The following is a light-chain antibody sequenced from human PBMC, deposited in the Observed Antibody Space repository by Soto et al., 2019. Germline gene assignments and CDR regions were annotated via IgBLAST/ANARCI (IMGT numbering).Light chain of an antibody. Sequence: QSALTQPASVSGSPGQSITISCTGTSSDVGGYNYVSWYQQHPGKAPKLMIYDVSNRPSGVSNRFSGPKSGNTASLTISGLQAEDDADYYCSSYTSSSTLFGTGTKVTVL. CDR3: SSYTSSSTL. CDR2: DVS. V-gene: IGLV2-14*01. CDR1: SSDVGGYNY. J-gene: IGLJ1*01.